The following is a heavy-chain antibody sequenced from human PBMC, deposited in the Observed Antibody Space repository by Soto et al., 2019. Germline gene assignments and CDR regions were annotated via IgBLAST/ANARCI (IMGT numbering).Heavy chain of an antibody. CDR3: AKGRGGSGSLTPRVDF. Sequence: EVQLLESGGGLVQPGGSLRLSCAASGFTFNNYAMTWVRQAPGKGLEWVLAISVGGDTTSYADSVKGRFTVSRDGSKNTLYLQMSSLRAEDTALYYCAKGRGGSGSLTPRVDFWGQGTLVTVSS. D-gene: IGHD3-10*01. CDR1: GFTFNNYA. V-gene: IGHV3-23*01. CDR2: ISVGGDTT. J-gene: IGHJ4*02.